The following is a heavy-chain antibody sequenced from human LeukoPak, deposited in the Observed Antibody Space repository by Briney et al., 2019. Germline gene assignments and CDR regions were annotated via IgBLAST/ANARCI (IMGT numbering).Heavy chain of an antibody. CDR2: IYPGDSDT. D-gene: IGHD2-2*01. Sequence: GESLKISCKGSGYSFTSYWIGWVRQMPGKGLEWMGIIYPGDSDTRYSPSFQGQVTISADKSISTAYLQWSSLKASDTAMYYCARLRIRYCSSTSCGSDDAFDIWGQGTMVTVSS. CDR1: GYSFTSYW. V-gene: IGHV5-51*01. CDR3: ARLRIRYCSSTSCGSDDAFDI. J-gene: IGHJ3*02.